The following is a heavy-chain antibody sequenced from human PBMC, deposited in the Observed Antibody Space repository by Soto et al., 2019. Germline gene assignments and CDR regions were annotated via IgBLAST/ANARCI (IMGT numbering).Heavy chain of an antibody. V-gene: IGHV1-69*01. CDR3: ACTSYHYDSSGPHAFEI. Sequence: QEQLVQSGAEVKKPGSSVKVSCKASGGIFRSYALSWVRQAPGQGLEWMGGIMPLFGKTKYAQKLQGRVTITEAECTSTAYIELSSLRSEDTGVYYWACTSYHYDSSGPHAFEIWDQGTMETVSS. D-gene: IGHD3-22*01. J-gene: IGHJ3*02. CDR2: IMPLFGKT. CDR1: GGIFRSYA.